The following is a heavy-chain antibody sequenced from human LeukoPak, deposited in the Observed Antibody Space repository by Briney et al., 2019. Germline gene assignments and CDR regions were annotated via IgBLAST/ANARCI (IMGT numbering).Heavy chain of an antibody. Sequence: GGSLRLSCAASGFTFSGYPIHWVRQAPGKGLEWVAVISYDGSNKYYADSVKGRFTISRDNSKNTLYLQMNSLRAEDTAVYYCARDRSYYDFWSGYYYHYGMDVWGQGTTVTVSS. CDR3: ARDRSYYDFWSGYYYHYGMDV. CDR1: GFTFSGYP. D-gene: IGHD3-3*01. CDR2: ISYDGSNK. V-gene: IGHV3-30-3*01. J-gene: IGHJ6*02.